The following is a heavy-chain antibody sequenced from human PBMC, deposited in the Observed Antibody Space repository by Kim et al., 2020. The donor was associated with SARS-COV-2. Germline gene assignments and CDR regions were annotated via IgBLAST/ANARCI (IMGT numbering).Heavy chain of an antibody. CDR2: ISGSGGST. CDR3: AKARGYRSSWYVVYYYYGMDA. J-gene: IGHJ6*02. D-gene: IGHD6-13*01. CDR1: GFTFSSYA. Sequence: GGSLRLSCAASGFTFSSYAMSWVRQAPGKGLEWVSAISGSGGSTYYADSVKGRFTISRDNSKNTLYLQMNSLRAEDTAVYYCAKARGYRSSWYVVYYYYGMDASGQGPPVTVSS. V-gene: IGHV3-23*01.